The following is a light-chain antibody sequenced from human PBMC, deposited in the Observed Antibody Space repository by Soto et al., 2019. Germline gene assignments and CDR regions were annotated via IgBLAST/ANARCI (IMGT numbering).Light chain of an antibody. CDR2: GNN. Sequence: QPVLTQPPSVSGAPGQRVTISCTGSSSNIGAGYDVHWYQQVPGTAPKLLIYGNNNRPSGVPDRFSGSKSGTSASLAITGLQAEDEADYYCQSYDSSLSGYVFGTGTKVTVL. CDR1: SSNIGAGYD. CDR3: QSYDSSLSGYV. J-gene: IGLJ1*01. V-gene: IGLV1-40*01.